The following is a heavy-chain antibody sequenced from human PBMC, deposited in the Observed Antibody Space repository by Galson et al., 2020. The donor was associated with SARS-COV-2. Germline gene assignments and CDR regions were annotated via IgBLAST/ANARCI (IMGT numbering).Heavy chain of an antibody. CDR1: GGTFSSYA. CDR2: IIPILGIA. J-gene: IGHJ6*02. Sequence: KISCKASGGTFSSYAISWVRLAPGQGLEWMGRIIPILGIANYAQKFQGRVTITADKSTSTAYMELSSLRSEDTAVYYCTHTGDIVATLWEVDVWGQGTTVTVSS. CDR3: THTGDIVATLWEVDV. V-gene: IGHV1-69*04. D-gene: IGHD5-12*01.